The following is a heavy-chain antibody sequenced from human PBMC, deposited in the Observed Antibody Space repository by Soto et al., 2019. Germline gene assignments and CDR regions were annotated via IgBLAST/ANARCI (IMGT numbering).Heavy chain of an antibody. J-gene: IGHJ6*02. Sequence: GGSLRLSCAASGFPLGSYWMNWVRQPPGKGLEWGANIKVDGSEQYYADSVKGRFTISRDNTKNSLYLHMHSLTDGDTAMYYCARAPHGMDVWGRGTTVTFSS. CDR2: IKVDGSEQ. CDR3: ARAPHGMDV. CDR1: GFPLGSYW. V-gene: IGHV3-7*03.